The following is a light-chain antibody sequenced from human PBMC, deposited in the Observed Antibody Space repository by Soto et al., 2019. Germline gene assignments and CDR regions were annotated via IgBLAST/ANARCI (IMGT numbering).Light chain of an antibody. V-gene: IGKV3-15*01. CDR1: QSVRSTY. Sequence: IVLTQSPCTLSLSPGERATLSCRASQSVRSTYLAWYQQKPGQAPRLLIYGASTRATGIPARFSGSGSGTEFTLTISSLQSEDFAVYYCQQYNNWPWTFGQGTKVDIK. CDR3: QQYNNWPWT. CDR2: GAS. J-gene: IGKJ1*01.